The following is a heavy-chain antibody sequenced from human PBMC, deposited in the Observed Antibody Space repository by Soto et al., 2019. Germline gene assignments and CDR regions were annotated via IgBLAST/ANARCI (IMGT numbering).Heavy chain of an antibody. J-gene: IGHJ4*02. CDR3: ARWESGDWYLGI. V-gene: IGHV3-7*03. Sequence: EVQLVESGGGLVQPGGSLRLSFAASGFALSGYWRTWVRQAPGKGLEWVASINPDGTLKYYVASVKGRFTISRDNADNSLFLQMISLRVEDTAVYYCARWESGDWYLGIWGQGTLVTVSS. CDR2: INPDGTLK. CDR1: GFALSGYW. D-gene: IGHD2-21*02.